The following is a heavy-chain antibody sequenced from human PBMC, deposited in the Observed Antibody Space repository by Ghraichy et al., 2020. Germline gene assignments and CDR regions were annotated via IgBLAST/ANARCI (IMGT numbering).Heavy chain of an antibody. J-gene: IGHJ4*02. D-gene: IGHD3-22*01. Sequence: GGSLRLSCAASGFTFSSYAMSWVRQAPGKGLEWVSAISGSGGSTYYADSVKGRFTISRDNSKNTLYLQMNSLRAEDTAVYYCAKVSFYYYDSSGYYGDYWGQGTLVTVSS. CDR3: AKVSFYYYDSSGYYGDY. CDR2: ISGSGGST. CDR1: GFTFSSYA. V-gene: IGHV3-23*01.